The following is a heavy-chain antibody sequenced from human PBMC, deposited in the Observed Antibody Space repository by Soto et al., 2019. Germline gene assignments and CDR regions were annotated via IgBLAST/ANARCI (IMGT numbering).Heavy chain of an antibody. Sequence: SETLSLTCTVSGGSITTGGYYWSWIRQLPGKGLEWIGQRYYSESTYYNPSLKSRVTISLDTSKNQFSLKLSSVTAADTAVYYCARGRRRYFDWLLSHYYYGMDVWGQGTTVTVSS. D-gene: IGHD3-9*01. V-gene: IGHV4-31*03. CDR1: GGSITTGGYY. CDR3: ARGRRRYFDWLLSHYYYGMDV. J-gene: IGHJ6*02. CDR2: RYYSEST.